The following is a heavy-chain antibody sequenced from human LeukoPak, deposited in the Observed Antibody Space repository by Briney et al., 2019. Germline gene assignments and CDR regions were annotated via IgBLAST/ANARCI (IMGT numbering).Heavy chain of an antibody. Sequence: PGGSLRLSCEASGFTFNTCAMSWARHAPGKGLECASAISESASGKYCADSVKGRFTMSRDNSKNTLYLQMNSLRVDDTALYYCAKGVFGVNRAFDYWGQGTLVTVSS. D-gene: IGHD3-3*01. CDR3: AKGVFGVNRAFDY. J-gene: IGHJ4*02. CDR1: GFTFNTCA. V-gene: IGHV3-23*01. CDR2: ISESASGK.